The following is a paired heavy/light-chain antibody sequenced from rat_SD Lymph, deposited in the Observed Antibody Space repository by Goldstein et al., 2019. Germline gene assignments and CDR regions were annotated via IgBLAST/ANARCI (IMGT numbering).Heavy chain of an antibody. V-gene: IGHV5-34*01. CDR2: ISSSSSYI. CDR1: GFTFSNYG. D-gene: IGHD4-3*01. Sequence: EVQLVESGGGLVQPGRSLKLSCLASGFTFSNYGMNWIRQAPGKGLEWVASISSSSSYIYYADTVKGRFTISRDNAKNTLYLQMTSLRSEDTALYYCARHPTIIRGNWYFDFWGPGTMVTVSS. J-gene: IGHJ1*01. CDR3: ARHPTIIRGNWYFDF.
Light chain of an antibody. Sequence: DTVLTQSPALAVSPGERVTISCRASESVSTGMHWYQQKPGQQPKLLIYGASNLESGVPARFSGSGSGTDFTLTIDPVEADDTATYFCQQSWNDLTFGSGTKLEIK. V-gene: IGKV3S10*01. CDR1: ESVSTG. CDR3: QQSWNDLT. CDR2: GAS. J-gene: IGKJ5*01.